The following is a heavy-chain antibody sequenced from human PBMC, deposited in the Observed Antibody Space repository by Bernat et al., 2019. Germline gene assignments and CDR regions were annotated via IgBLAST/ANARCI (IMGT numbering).Heavy chain of an antibody. J-gene: IGHJ4*02. D-gene: IGHD2-8*01. CDR2: ISSDGSSK. CDR3: ARDRPCMDN. CDR1: RFIFSNSP. Sequence: QVQVVESGGGVVQPGRSLRLSCVISRFIFSNSPMHWVRQAPGKGLEWVAVISSDGSSKYYAESVKGRFTISRDNSKSTLYLQMNSLRLEDTAMYYCARDRPCMDNWGQGTLVTVSS. V-gene: IGHV3-30-3*01.